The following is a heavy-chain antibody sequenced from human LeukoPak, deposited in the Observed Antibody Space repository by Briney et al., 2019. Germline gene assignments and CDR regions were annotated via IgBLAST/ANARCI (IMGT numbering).Heavy chain of an antibody. CDR3: AGDPAYVWGSYRSDY. Sequence: GGSLRLSCAASGFTFSSYSMNWVRQAPGKGLEWVSSISSSSSYIYYADSVKGRFTISRDNAKNSLYLQMNSLRAEDTAVYYCAGDPAYVWGSYRSDYWGQGTLVTVSS. CDR1: GFTFSSYS. CDR2: ISSSSSYI. D-gene: IGHD3-16*02. V-gene: IGHV3-21*01. J-gene: IGHJ4*02.